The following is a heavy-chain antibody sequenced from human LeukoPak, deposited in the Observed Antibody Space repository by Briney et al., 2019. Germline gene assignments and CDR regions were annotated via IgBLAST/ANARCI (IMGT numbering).Heavy chain of an antibody. CDR1: GYTFTSYA. V-gene: IGHV1-3*03. D-gene: IGHD6-19*01. J-gene: IGHJ6*03. Sequence: GASVKVSCKASGYTFTSYAMHWVRQAPGQRLEWMGWINAGNGNTKYSQEFQGRVTITRDTSASTAYMELSSLRSEDMAVYYCARDPGSSGYSYYYMDVWGKGTTVTVSS. CDR2: INAGNGNT. CDR3: ARDPGSSGYSYYYMDV.